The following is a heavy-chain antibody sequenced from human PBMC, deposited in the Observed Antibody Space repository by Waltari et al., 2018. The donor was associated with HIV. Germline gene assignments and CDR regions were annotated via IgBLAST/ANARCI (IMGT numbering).Heavy chain of an antibody. Sequence: QLTLKESGPTPVKPTQTLTLTCTFSGFSPSTSGGRAGWIRQPPGKPLEWLALIYWDDDKRYSPSLKSRLTITKDTSKNQVVLTMTNMDPVDTATYYCAHSSHSHGQESLIENDYWGQGTLVTVSS. J-gene: IGHJ4*02. CDR2: IYWDDDK. CDR3: AHSSHSHGQESLIENDY. V-gene: IGHV2-5*02. D-gene: IGHD5-18*01. CDR1: GFSPSTSGGR.